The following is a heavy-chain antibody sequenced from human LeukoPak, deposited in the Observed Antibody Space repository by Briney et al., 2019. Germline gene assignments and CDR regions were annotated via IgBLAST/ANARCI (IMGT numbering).Heavy chain of an antibody. CDR2: IRYDGSNK. CDR1: GFTFSSYG. V-gene: IGHV3-30*02. Sequence: GGSLRLSCAASGFTFSSYGMHWVRQAPGKGLEWVAFIRYDGSNKYYADSVKGRFTISRDNSKNTLYLQMNSLRAEDTAVYYCASRGSLPYNWFGPWGQGTLVTVSS. D-gene: IGHD2-15*01. J-gene: IGHJ5*02. CDR3: ASRGSLPYNWFGP.